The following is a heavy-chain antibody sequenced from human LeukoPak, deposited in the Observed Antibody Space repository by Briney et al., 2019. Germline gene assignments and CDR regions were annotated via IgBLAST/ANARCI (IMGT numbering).Heavy chain of an antibody. CDR1: GFTFSSYA. Sequence: GGSLRLSCAASGFTFSSYAMSWVRQAPGKGLEWVSAISGSGGSTHYADSVKGRFTISRDNSKNTLYLQMNSLRAEDTAVYYCAKASQSVLRFLEWLSDYWGQGTLVTVSS. CDR2: ISGSGGST. D-gene: IGHD3-3*01. V-gene: IGHV3-23*01. CDR3: AKASQSVLRFLEWLSDY. J-gene: IGHJ4*02.